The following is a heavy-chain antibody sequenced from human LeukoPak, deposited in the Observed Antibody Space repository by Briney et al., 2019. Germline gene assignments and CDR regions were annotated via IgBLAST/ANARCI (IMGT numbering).Heavy chain of an antibody. D-gene: IGHD6-13*01. CDR3: ARGTSAGGPISPFDF. V-gene: IGHV3-74*01. J-gene: IGHJ4*02. CDR1: GFTFSSYS. CDR2: IQGDGSNT. Sequence: TGGSLRLSCAASGFTFSSYSMNWVRQAPGKGLVRVSRIQGDGSNTNYADSVKGRFSISRDNVKNTVYLQMNSLRAEDTGIYYCARGTSAGGPISPFDFWGQGTVVTVSS.